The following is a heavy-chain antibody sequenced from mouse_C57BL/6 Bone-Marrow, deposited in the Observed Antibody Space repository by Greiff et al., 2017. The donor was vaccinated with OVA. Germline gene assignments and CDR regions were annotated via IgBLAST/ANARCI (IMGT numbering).Heavy chain of an antibody. V-gene: IGHV3-6*01. CDR3: ARDGLLPFAY. J-gene: IGHJ3*01. D-gene: IGHD2-3*01. Sequence: EVQLKESGPGLVKPSQSLSLTCSVTGYSITSGYYWNWIRQFPGNKLEWMGYISYDGSNNYNPSLKNRISITRDTSKNQFFLKLNSVTTEDTATYYCARDGLLPFAYWGQGTLVTVSA. CDR1: GYSITSGYY. CDR2: ISYDGSN.